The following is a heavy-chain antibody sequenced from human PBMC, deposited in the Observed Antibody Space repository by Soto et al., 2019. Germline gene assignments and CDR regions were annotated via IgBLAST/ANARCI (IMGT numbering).Heavy chain of an antibody. CDR2: IYYSGST. V-gene: IGHV4-59*01. CDR1: GGSISSYY. Sequence: QVQLQESGPGLVKPSETLSLTCTVSGGSISSYYWSWIRQPPGKGLEWIGYIYYSGSTNYNPSLTSRVTISVDTSKNQFSLKLSSVTAADTAVYYCARDREAMGCGDVWGQGTTVTVSS. D-gene: IGHD2-21*01. J-gene: IGHJ6*02. CDR3: ARDREAMGCGDV.